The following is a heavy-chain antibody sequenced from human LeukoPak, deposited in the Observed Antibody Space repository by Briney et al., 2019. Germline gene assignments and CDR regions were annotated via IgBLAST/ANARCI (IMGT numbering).Heavy chain of an antibody. V-gene: IGHV3-23*01. D-gene: IGHD4-23*01. CDR3: ARALLGRWSLGYYFDY. CDR2: ISGSGGST. J-gene: IGHJ4*02. CDR1: GFTFSSYA. Sequence: GGSLRLSCAASGFTFSSYAMSWVRQAPGKGLEWVSAISGSGGSTYYADSVKGRFTISRDNSKNTLYLQMNSLRAEDTAVYYCARALLGRWSLGYYFDYWGQGTLVTVSS.